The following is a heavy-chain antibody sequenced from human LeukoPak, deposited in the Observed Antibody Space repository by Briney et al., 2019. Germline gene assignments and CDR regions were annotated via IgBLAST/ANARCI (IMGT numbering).Heavy chain of an antibody. CDR3: ATVAAAGTRTDY. CDR1: GYTFTSYY. CDR2: INPSGGST. Sequence: ASVKVSCKASGYTFTSYYMHWVRQASGQGLEWMGIINPSGGSTSYAQKFQGRVTMTRDTSTSTVYMELSSLRSEDTAVYYCATVAAAGTRTDYWGQGTLVTVSS. V-gene: IGHV1-46*01. D-gene: IGHD6-13*01. J-gene: IGHJ4*02.